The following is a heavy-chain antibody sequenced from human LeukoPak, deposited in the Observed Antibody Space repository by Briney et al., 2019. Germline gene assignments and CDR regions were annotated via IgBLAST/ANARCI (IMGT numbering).Heavy chain of an antibody. CDR2: ISGHLDKT. CDR3: ATEHYGTGDFDY. D-gene: IGHD2-8*02. V-gene: IGHV1-18*01. CDR1: GYTFTDHG. Sequence: ASVKVSCKASGYTFTDHGISWVRQAPGQGLEWVGWISGHLDKTEYAKKFKGRVTMTKDTSTSTAYMELSSLRSEDTAVYYCATEHYGTGDFDYWGQGTLVTVSS. J-gene: IGHJ4*02.